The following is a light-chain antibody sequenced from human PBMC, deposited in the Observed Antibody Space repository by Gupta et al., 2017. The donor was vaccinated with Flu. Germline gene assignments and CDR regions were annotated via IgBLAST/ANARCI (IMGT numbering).Light chain of an antibody. CDR3: QPYYNSPPMYS. J-gene: IGKJ2*01. CDR1: QSVLYSSNNENF. V-gene: IGKV4-1*01. CDR2: WTS. Sequence: DIVVTQSPDSLAVPLGERATINCKSSQSVLYSSNNENFLAWYQQKPGQPPKPLIYWTSARESGVPDRFSGSGSGTDFTLTISSLQAEDVAVYYCQPYYNSPPMYSFGQGTKLEIK.